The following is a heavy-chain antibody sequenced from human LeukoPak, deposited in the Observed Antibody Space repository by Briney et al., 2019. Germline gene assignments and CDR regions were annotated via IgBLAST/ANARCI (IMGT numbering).Heavy chain of an antibody. CDR2: ISWNSGSI. CDR1: GFTFDDYA. D-gene: IGHD6-13*01. Sequence: GGSLRLSCAASGFTFDDYAMHWVWQAPGKGLEWVSGISWNSGSIGYADSVKGRFTISRDNAKNSLYLQMNSLRAEDTAVYYCARDLIAAAGTGWGQGTLVTVSS. J-gene: IGHJ4*02. V-gene: IGHV3-9*01. CDR3: ARDLIAAAGTG.